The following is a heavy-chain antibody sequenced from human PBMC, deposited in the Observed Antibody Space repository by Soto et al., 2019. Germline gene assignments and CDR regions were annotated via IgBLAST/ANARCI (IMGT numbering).Heavy chain of an antibody. CDR3: ATASIVVVPAALARGTDY. J-gene: IGHJ4*02. CDR1: GFTFSSYS. CDR2: ISSSSSTI. D-gene: IGHD2-2*01. V-gene: IGHV3-48*01. Sequence: GGSLRLSCAASGFTFSSYSMNWVRQAPGKGLEWVSYISSSSSTIYYADSVKGRFTISRDNAKNSLYLQMNSLRAEDTAVYYCATASIVVVPAALARGTDYWGQGTLVTVSS.